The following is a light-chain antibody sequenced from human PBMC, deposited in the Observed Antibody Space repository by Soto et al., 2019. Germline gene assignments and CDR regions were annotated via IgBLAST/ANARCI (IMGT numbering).Light chain of an antibody. Sequence: DIQMTQSPSTLSASVGDRVTITCRASQSVSKWLAWYQQKPGKAPKLLIFKASILASGAPSRFSGSGSGPECTLTISSLQPDDFATYYCQQYNSDLGITFGPGTKVDIK. J-gene: IGKJ3*01. CDR1: QSVSKW. V-gene: IGKV1-5*03. CDR3: QQYNSDLGIT. CDR2: KAS.